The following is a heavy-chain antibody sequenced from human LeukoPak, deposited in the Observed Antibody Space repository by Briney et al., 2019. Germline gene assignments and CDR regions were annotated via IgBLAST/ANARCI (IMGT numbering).Heavy chain of an antibody. Sequence: ASVKVSCKASGYTFTSYGISWVRQAPGQGLEWMGWISAYNGNTNYAQKLQGRVTMTTDTSTSTAYMELRSLRSDDTAVYYCAGDYYDSSGPPCGYWGQGTLVTVSS. CDR2: ISAYNGNT. J-gene: IGHJ4*02. CDR1: GYTFTSYG. CDR3: AGDYYDSSGPPCGY. V-gene: IGHV1-18*01. D-gene: IGHD3-22*01.